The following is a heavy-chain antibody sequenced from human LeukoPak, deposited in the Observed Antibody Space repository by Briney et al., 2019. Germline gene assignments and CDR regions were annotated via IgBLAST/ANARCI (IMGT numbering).Heavy chain of an antibody. CDR1: GGSISSSNW. D-gene: IGHD5-18*01. V-gene: IGHV4-4*02. CDR3: ARGIYSYGLTLFDY. Sequence: SETLSLTCAVSGGSISSSNWWSWVRQPPGKGLEWIGEIYHSGSTNYNPSLKGRVTISVDKSKNQFSLKLSSVTAADTAVYYCARGIYSYGLTLFDYWGQGTLVTVSS. CDR2: IYHSGST. J-gene: IGHJ4*02.